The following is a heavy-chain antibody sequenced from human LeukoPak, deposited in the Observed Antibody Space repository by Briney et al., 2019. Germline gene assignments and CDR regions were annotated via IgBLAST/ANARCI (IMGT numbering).Heavy chain of an antibody. J-gene: IGHJ4*02. CDR1: GGTFSSYA. CDR2: IIPIFGTA. D-gene: IGHD3-10*01. Sequence: SVKVSCKASGGTFSSYAISWVRQAPGQGLEWMGGIIPIFGTANYAQKFQGRVTITADESTSTAYMELSSLRSEDTAVYYCARDRSYGSGSLDIDYWGQGTLVTVSS. V-gene: IGHV1-69*01. CDR3: ARDRSYGSGSLDIDY.